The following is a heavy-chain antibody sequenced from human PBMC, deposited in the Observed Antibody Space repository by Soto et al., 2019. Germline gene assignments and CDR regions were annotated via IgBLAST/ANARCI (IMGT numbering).Heavy chain of an antibody. V-gene: IGHV3-23*01. J-gene: IGHJ4*02. D-gene: IGHD1-7*01. CDR3: AKNQERELPRVIDF. Sequence: VRLLESGGGLVKPGGSLRLSCATSGLTFSNYVMSWVRQAPGGGLEWVSSMSGSSSTTYYADSVRGRFTISRDRSKNTLYLQMSSLRAEDTALYYCAKNQERELPRVIDFWGQGTLVTVSS. CDR2: MSGSSSTT. CDR1: GLTFSNYV.